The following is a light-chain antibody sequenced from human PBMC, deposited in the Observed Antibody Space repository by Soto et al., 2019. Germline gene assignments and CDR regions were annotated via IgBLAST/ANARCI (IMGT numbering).Light chain of an antibody. CDR3: SSYRSSSTPFYV. V-gene: IGLV2-14*03. CDR1: SSDVGGYNY. Sequence: QSALTQPASMSGSPGQSITISCTGTSSDVGGYNYVSWYQHHPGKAPKLLIYDVSNRSSGVSNRFSGSKSGNTASLIISGLQAEDEADYYCSSYRSSSTPFYVFGTGTKLTVL. CDR2: DVS. J-gene: IGLJ1*01.